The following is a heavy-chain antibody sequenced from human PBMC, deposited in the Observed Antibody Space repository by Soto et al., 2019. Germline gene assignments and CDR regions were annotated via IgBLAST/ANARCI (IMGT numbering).Heavy chain of an antibody. Sequence: SCRTRLNPTQTLTLTSTFSGFSLCTSRMCVSWIRQPADKALEWVALIDWDDDKYYSTSLKTRLTISKDTSKNQVVLTMTNMDPVDTATYYGARTAPLRGDYDSLDNWFDHWGQ. D-gene: IGHD4-17*01. CDR3: ARTAPLRGDYDSLDNWFDH. CDR1: GFSLCTSRMC. J-gene: IGHJ5*02. V-gene: IGHV2-70*01. CDR2: IDWDDDK.